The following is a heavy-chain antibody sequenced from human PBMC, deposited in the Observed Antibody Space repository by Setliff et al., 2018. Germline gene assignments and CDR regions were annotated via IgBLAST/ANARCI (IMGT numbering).Heavy chain of an antibody. D-gene: IGHD1-1*01. V-gene: IGHV4-34*01. CDR2: INHSGST. J-gene: IGHJ3*02. Sequence: SETLSLTCAAYGGSFSGYYWSWIRQPPGKGLEWIGEINHSGSTNYSPSLKSRFTISRDNAKRSLYLQMNGLRADDTGVYYCVRDDADNYDAFDNWGQGTLVTVSS. CDR1: GGSFSGYY. CDR3: VRDDADNYDAFDN.